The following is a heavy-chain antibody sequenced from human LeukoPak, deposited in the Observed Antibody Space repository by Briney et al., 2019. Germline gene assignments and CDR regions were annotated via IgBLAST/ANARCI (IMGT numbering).Heavy chain of an antibody. V-gene: IGHV3-74*01. D-gene: IGHD2-21*02. CDR1: GFTFSSYW. CDR2: INSDGSST. J-gene: IGHJ4*02. CDR3: ARVPRYCGGDCYGDY. Sequence: GGSLRLSCAASGFTFSSYWMHWVRQAPGKGLVWVSRINSDGSSTSYADSVKGRFTISRDNAKNTLYLQMNSLRAEDTAAYYCARVPRYCGGDCYGDYWGQGTLVTVSS.